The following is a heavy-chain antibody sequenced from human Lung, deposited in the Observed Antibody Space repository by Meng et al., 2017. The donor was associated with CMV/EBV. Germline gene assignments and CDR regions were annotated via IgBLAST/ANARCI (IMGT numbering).Heavy chain of an antibody. CDR2: ISPNTGTP. CDR3: ARGGNFDP. CDR1: GYTFSTYT. Sequence: QVQLLQSGAELKKPSALVKVSCKASGYTFSTYTINWVRQAHGRVLEWMGWISPNTGTPTETQGFTGRFVFSLDTSVSTAYLQISSLKAEDTAVYYCARGGNFDPWGQGTLVTVSS. D-gene: IGHD2/OR15-2a*01. V-gene: IGHV7-4-1*02. J-gene: IGHJ5*02.